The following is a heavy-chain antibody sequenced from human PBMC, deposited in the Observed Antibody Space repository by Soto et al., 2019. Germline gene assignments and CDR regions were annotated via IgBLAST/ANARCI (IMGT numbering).Heavy chain of an antibody. CDR1: GGTSSSHS. J-gene: IGHJ6*02. Sequence: QVQLVQSGAEVKKPGSSVKVSCKVSGGTSSSHSINWVRQAPGQGPEWMGGIIPIFGTENYAQKFQGRVTITADESTSTAYMELSSLTSADTALYYCSTSVYCSTTRCYYYYGLDVWGQGTTVIVSS. D-gene: IGHD2-2*01. CDR3: STSVYCSTTRCYYYYGLDV. V-gene: IGHV1-69*01. CDR2: IIPIFGTE.